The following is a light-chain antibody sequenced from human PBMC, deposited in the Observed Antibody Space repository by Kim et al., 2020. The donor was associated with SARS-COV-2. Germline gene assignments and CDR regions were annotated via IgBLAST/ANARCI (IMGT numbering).Light chain of an antibody. Sequence: VPLVQIVRIACEGDSLRSYSAPWYQQKPGHAPILVIYGKNTRPSGIPDRFSGSSSGTTASLTIPGTQAGDEAVYYCNSRDSNDNVVFGGGTQLTVL. CDR3: NSRDSNDNVV. CDR2: GKN. J-gene: IGLJ2*01. V-gene: IGLV3-19*01. CDR1: SLRSYS.